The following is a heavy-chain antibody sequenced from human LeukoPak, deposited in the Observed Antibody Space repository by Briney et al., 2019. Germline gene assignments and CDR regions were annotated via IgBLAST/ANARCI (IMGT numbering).Heavy chain of an antibody. Sequence: ASVKVSCKASGYTFTGYYMHWVRQAPGQGLEWMGRINPNSGGTNYAQKFQGRVTMTRDTSISTAYMELSRLRSGDTAVYYCARVHFSRYYYDSSGYYPFDYWGQGTLVTVSS. CDR2: INPNSGGT. D-gene: IGHD3-22*01. CDR3: ARVHFSRYYYDSSGYYPFDY. J-gene: IGHJ4*02. CDR1: GYTFTGYY. V-gene: IGHV1-2*06.